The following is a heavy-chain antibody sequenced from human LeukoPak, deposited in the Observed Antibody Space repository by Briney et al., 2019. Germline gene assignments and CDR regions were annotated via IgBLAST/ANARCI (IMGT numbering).Heavy chain of an antibody. Sequence: SVIVSCTASGGTFSSYAIRWVREAAGQGNERMGGIITIFGTANYAQKFQGRVTITADESTSTAYMELSSLRSEDTAVYYCAREYCSSTSCYADWFDPWGQGTLVTVSS. V-gene: IGHV1-69*01. J-gene: IGHJ5*02. CDR3: AREYCSSTSCYADWFDP. D-gene: IGHD2-2*01. CDR1: GGTFSSYA. CDR2: IITIFGTA.